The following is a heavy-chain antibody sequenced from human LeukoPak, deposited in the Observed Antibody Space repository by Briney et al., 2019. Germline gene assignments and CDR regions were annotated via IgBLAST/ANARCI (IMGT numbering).Heavy chain of an antibody. Sequence: SETLSLTCTVSGGSISSGSYYWSWIRQPAGKGREWIGRIYTSGSTNYNPSLKSRVTISVDTSKNQFSLKLSSVTAADTAVYYCARTRIAAAGIYYFDYWGQGTLVTVSS. V-gene: IGHV4-61*02. J-gene: IGHJ4*02. D-gene: IGHD6-13*01. CDR3: ARTRIAAAGIYYFDY. CDR1: GGSISSGSYY. CDR2: IYTSGST.